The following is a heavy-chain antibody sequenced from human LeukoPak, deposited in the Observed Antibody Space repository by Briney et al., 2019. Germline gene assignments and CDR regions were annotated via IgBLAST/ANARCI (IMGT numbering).Heavy chain of an antibody. D-gene: IGHD5-18*01. CDR3: AKGHTYGMI. CDR1: GFIFSDFC. J-gene: IGHJ4*02. CDR2: ISNSGTIM. Sequence: GGSLRLSCAASGFIFSDFCMSWLRQTPGKGLEWVSHISNSGTIMDYADSVKGRFTISRDNAKDTLYLEMSSLGVDDTAVYYCAKGHTYGMIWGQGTPVTVSS. V-gene: IGHV3-11*01.